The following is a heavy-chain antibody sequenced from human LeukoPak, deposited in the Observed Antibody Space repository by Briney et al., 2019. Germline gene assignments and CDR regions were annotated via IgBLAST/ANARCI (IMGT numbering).Heavy chain of an antibody. V-gene: IGHV3-21*01. CDR1: GSTFSSYA. CDR2: ISSSSSYI. Sequence: GGSLRLSCAASGSTFSSYAMNWVRQAPGKGLEWVSSISSSSSYIYYADSVKGRFTISRDNAKNSLYLQMNSLRAEDTAVYYCARSSGWGDAFDIWGQGTMVTVSS. J-gene: IGHJ3*02. CDR3: ARSSGWGDAFDI. D-gene: IGHD6-19*01.